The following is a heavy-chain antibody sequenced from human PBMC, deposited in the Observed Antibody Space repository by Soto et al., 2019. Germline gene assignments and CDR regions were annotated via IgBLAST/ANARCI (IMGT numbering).Heavy chain of an antibody. D-gene: IGHD2-2*02. CDR2: MNPNSGNT. V-gene: IGHV1-8*01. Sequence: ASVKVSCKASGYTFTSYDINWVRQATGQGLEWMGWMNPNSGNTGYAQKFQGRVTMTRNTSISTAYMELSSLRSEDTAVYYCARGGYCSSTSCYTHYYYYGMDVWGQGTTVTVSS. J-gene: IGHJ6*02. CDR3: ARGGYCSSTSCYTHYYYYGMDV. CDR1: GYTFTSYD.